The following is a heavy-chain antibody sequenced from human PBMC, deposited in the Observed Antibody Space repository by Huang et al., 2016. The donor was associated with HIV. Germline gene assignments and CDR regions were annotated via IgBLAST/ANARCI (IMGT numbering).Heavy chain of an antibody. CDR2: IYYSGST. CDR3: ARRGVATNYFDH. J-gene: IGHJ4*02. D-gene: IGHD3-10*01. V-gene: IGHV4-59*01. CDR1: GDSISSYY. Sequence: QVQLQESGPGLVKPSASLSLTCSVSGDSISSYYWSWIRQPPGKGLEWIGYIYYSGSTNYNPSLKSRLTISIDTSKNQFSLKLTSVTAADTAIYFCARRGVATNYFDHWGQGALVSVSS.